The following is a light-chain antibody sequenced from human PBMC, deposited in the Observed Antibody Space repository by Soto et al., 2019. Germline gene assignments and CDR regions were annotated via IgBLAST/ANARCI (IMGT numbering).Light chain of an antibody. V-gene: IGLV2-14*01. CDR1: SXDVGGYNY. Sequence: QSVLTQPVSVSGSPGQSITISCTGTSXDVGGYNYVSWYQQHPGKAPKLMIYEVSNRPSGVSNRFSGSKSGNTASLTISGLQAEDEADYYCSSYTSSSTPIVFGTGTKVNFL. J-gene: IGLJ1*01. CDR2: EVS. CDR3: SSYTSSSTPIV.